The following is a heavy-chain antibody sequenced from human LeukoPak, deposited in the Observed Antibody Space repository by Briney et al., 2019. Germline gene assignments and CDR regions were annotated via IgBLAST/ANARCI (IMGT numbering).Heavy chain of an antibody. J-gene: IGHJ5*02. V-gene: IGHV4-34*01. CDR3: ARVVAESYFVVVPVERRGWSGRFDP. Sequence: PSETLSLTCAVHGGSFSGYFWSWIRQPPGKGLEWIGEINESGSGDYNPSLKSRVTMSVDTSKNEFSLKLTSVIAADTAVYYCARVVAESYFVVVPVERRGWSGRFDPWGQGTLVTVSS. CDR2: INESGSG. D-gene: IGHD2-2*01. CDR1: GGSFSGYF.